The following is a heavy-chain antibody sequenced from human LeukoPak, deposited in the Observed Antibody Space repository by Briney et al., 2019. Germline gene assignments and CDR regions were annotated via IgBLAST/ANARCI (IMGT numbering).Heavy chain of an antibody. CDR1: GFTFSSYE. D-gene: IGHD6-19*01. Sequence: GGSLRLSCAASGFTFSSYEMNWVRQAPGKGLEWVSYISSSGSTIYYADSVKGRFTISRDNAMNSLYLQMNSLRAEDTAVYYCARDIAVAGQEGGFDPWGQGTLVTFSS. CDR2: ISSSGSTI. CDR3: ARDIAVAGQEGGFDP. V-gene: IGHV3-48*03. J-gene: IGHJ5*02.